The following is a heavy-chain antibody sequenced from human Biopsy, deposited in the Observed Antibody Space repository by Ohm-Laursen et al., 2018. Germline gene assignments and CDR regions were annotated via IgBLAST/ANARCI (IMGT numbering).Heavy chain of an antibody. CDR1: GFTFSDYY. V-gene: IGHV3-11*01. CDR3: ARDGAGSYHDY. Sequence: SLRPSCAASGFTFSDYYMSWIRQAPGKGLEWLSYISGSGTTIFYADSVKGRFTVSRDNAKNSLYLQMNSPTVEDPAVYYCARDGAGSYHDYWGQGTLVTVSS. D-gene: IGHD3-10*01. CDR2: ISGSGTTI. J-gene: IGHJ4*02.